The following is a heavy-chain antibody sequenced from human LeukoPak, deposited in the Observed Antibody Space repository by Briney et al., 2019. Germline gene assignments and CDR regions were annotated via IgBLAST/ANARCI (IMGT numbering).Heavy chain of an antibody. CDR3: ASILDCSGGSCHDAFDI. Sequence: ETSETLSLTCAVYGESFSGYYWSWIRQPPGKGLEWIGEINHSGSTNYNPSLKSRVTISVDTSKNQFSLKLSSVTAADTAVYYCASILDCSGGSCHDAFDIWGQGTMVTVSS. D-gene: IGHD2-15*01. J-gene: IGHJ3*02. CDR1: GESFSGYY. CDR2: INHSGST. V-gene: IGHV4-34*01.